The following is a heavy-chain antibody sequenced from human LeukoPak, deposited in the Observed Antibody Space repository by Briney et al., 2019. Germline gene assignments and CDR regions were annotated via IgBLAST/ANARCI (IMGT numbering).Heavy chain of an antibody. D-gene: IGHD6-6*01. V-gene: IGHV3-23*01. CDR2: ISGSGGST. Sequence: GGSLRLSCAASGFTFSSYAMSWVRQAPGKGLEWVSAISGSGGSTYYADSVKGRFTISRDNAKNSLYLQMNSLRAEDTAVYYCARNLAARGYYYYMDDWGKGTTVTVSS. CDR3: ARNLAARGYYYYMDD. CDR1: GFTFSSYA. J-gene: IGHJ6*03.